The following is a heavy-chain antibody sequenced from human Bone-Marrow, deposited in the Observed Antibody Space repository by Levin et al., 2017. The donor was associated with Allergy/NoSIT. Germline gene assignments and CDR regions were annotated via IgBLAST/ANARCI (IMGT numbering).Heavy chain of an antibody. CDR2: IDYSGSS. Sequence: PSETLSLTCTVSGGSISTSSYHWGWIRQSPGTGLEWIGSIDYSGSSYFNPSLRRRVTISADTSKNQCSLKLSSVTAADTAVYHCAIQNPLTRVRGETYLMDVWGKGITVTVSS. D-gene: IGHD3-10*01. V-gene: IGHV4-39*01. J-gene: IGHJ6*04. CDR1: GGSISTSSYH. CDR3: AIQNPLTRVRGETYLMDV.